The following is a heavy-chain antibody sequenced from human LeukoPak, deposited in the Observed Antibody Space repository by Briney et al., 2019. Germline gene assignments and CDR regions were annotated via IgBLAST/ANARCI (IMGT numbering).Heavy chain of an antibody. CDR3: ASGAVAGTSDFDY. J-gene: IGHJ4*02. Sequence: ASVKVSCKASGYTFTSDYMHWVRQAPGQGLEWMGWINPNSGGTNYAQKFQGRVTMTRDTSISTAYMELSRLRSDDTAVYYCASGAVAGTSDFDYWGQRTLVTVSS. CDR2: INPNSGGT. V-gene: IGHV1-2*02. CDR1: GYTFTSDY. D-gene: IGHD6-19*01.